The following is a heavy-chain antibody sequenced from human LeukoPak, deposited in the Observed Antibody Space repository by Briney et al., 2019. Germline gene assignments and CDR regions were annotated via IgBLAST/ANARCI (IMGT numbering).Heavy chain of an antibody. V-gene: IGHV3-11*01. CDR1: GGSFSGFY. D-gene: IGHD2-21*02. CDR3: ARVRGGDSRIDY. J-gene: IGHJ4*02. CDR2: ISSSGSTI. Sequence: LSLTCAVYGGSFSGFYWSWIRQAPGKGLEWVSYISSSGSTIYYADSVKGRFTISRDNAKNSLYLQMNSLRAEDTAVYYCARVRGGDSRIDYWGQGTLVTVSS.